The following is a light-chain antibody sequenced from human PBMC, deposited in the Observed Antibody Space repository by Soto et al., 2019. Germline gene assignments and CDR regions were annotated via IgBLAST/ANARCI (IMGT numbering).Light chain of an antibody. CDR3: HHYGRPTQP. J-gene: IGKJ1*01. CDR2: GAS. V-gene: IGKV3-20*01. CDR1: QSVSRSA. Sequence: EIVLTQSPGTLALSPGERATLSCRASQSVSRSALAWYKQKPGQAPRLLMYGASSRATGIPDRFSGSGYGPDFSLTISRLEPEDFPVYYCHHYGRPTQPFGQGPRVEI.